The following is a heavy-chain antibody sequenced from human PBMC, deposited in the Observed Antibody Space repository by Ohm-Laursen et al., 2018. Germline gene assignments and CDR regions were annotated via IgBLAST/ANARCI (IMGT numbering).Heavy chain of an antibody. CDR2: ISGSGRST. V-gene: IGHV3-23*01. J-gene: IGHJ6*02. CDR1: GYSISSGY. CDR3: AKIHDSGYYYYAIDV. D-gene: IGHD3-3*01. Sequence: LSLTCAVSGYSISSGYFWGWIRQPPGKGLEWVSGISGSGRSTNYADSVKGRFTISRDNSKNMLYLQMGSLRVEDTAVYYCAKIHDSGYYYYAIDVWGRGTPVTVSS.